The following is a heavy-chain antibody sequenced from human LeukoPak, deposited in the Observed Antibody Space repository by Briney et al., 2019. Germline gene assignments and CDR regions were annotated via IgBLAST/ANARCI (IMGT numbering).Heavy chain of an antibody. CDR1: GFTFSSYA. J-gene: IGHJ4*02. CDR3: ARDYWPVDIVATIGY. V-gene: IGHV3-21*01. Sequence: PGGSLRLSCAASGFTFSSYAMSWVRQAPGKGLEWVSSISSSSSYIYYADSVKGRFTISRDNAKNSLYLQMNSLRAEDTAVYYCARDYWPVDIVATIGYWGQGTLVTVSS. CDR2: ISSSSSYI. D-gene: IGHD5-12*01.